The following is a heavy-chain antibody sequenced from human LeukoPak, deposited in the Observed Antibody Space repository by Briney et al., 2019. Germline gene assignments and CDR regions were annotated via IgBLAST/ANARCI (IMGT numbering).Heavy chain of an antibody. J-gene: IGHJ4*02. D-gene: IGHD1-26*01. CDR2: ISSSGGTM. CDR3: ARLTEVGATSY. V-gene: IGHV3-11*04. Sequence: GGSLRLSCAASGFTFSGYYMSWIRQAPGKGLEWLSYISSSGGTMDYADSVKGRFTISRDNAKNSLNLQMNSLRAEDTAVYYCARLTEVGATSYWGQGTLVTVSS. CDR1: GFTFSGYY.